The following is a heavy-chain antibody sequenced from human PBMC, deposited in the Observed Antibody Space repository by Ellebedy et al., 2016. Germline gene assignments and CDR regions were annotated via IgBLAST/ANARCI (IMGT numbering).Heavy chain of an antibody. CDR3: ARDYDFWSGGYFDY. V-gene: IGHV1-18*01. D-gene: IGHD3-3*01. Sequence: ASVKVSXKASGYTFTSYGISWVRQAPGQGLEWMGWISAYNGNTNYAQKLQGRVTMTTDTSTSTAYMELRSLRSDDTAVYYCARDYDFWSGGYFDYWGQGTLVTVSS. CDR2: ISAYNGNT. J-gene: IGHJ4*02. CDR1: GYTFTSYG.